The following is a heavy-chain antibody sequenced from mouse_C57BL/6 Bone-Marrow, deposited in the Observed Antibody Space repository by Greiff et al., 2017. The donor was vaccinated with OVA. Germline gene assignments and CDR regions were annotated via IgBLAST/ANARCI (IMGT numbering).Heavy chain of an antibody. Sequence: EVQLVESGPGLVKPSQSLSLTCSVTGYSITSGYYWNWLRQFPGNKLEWMGYISYDGSTNYNPSLKNRISITRDTSKNQFFLKLNSVTTEDTATYYCARDDGYYVAWFAYWGQGTLVTVSA. D-gene: IGHD2-3*01. CDR3: ARDDGYYVAWFAY. V-gene: IGHV3-6*01. J-gene: IGHJ3*01. CDR2: ISYDGST. CDR1: GYSITSGYY.